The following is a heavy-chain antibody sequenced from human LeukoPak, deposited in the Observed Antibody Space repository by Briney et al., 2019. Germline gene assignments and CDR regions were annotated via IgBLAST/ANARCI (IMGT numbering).Heavy chain of an antibody. D-gene: IGHD5-18*01. J-gene: IGHJ4*02. V-gene: IGHV3-66*01. CDR3: ARGVDTAMPRNPFDY. CDR2: IYSGGST. CDR1: GFTVSSNY. Sequence: GGSLRLSCAASGFTVSSNYMSWVRQAPGKGLEWVSVIYSGGSTYYAGSVKGRFTISRDNSKNTLYLQMNSLRAEDTAVYYCARGVDTAMPRNPFDYWGQGTLVTVSS.